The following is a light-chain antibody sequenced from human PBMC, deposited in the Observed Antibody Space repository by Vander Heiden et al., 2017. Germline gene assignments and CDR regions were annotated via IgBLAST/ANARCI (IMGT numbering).Light chain of an antibody. CDR3: QQDYSIRT. J-gene: IGKJ1*01. Sequence: DIVMTQSPDSLAVSLGERATINCKSSQSVLYSSNNKNYLAWYQQKPGQPPKLLIYWASTRESGVPDRFSGSGSGTDFTLTISSLQAEDVAVYYWQQDYSIRTFGQGTKVEIK. V-gene: IGKV4-1*01. CDR1: QSVLYSSNNKNY. CDR2: WAS.